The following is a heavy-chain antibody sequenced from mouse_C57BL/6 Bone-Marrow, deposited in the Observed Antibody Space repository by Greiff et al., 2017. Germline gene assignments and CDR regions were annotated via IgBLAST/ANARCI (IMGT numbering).Heavy chain of an antibody. CDR3: ATYDDDWCGY. J-gene: IGHJ3*01. CDR2: IYPSDGST. V-gene: IGHV1-78*01. D-gene: IGHD2-4*01. CDR1: GYTFTDHT. Sequence: VMLVEPDAELVKPGASVKISCKVSGYTFTDHTIHWMKQRPEQGLEWIGYIYPSDGSTKYNEKFKGKATLTVNKSSSTAYMQLNSLTSEDSAVYFGATYDDDWCGYWGQGTLVTVSA.